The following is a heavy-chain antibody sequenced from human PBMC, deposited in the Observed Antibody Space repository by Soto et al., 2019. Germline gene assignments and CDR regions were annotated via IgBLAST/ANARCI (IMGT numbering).Heavy chain of an antibody. Sequence: SSESLSLHCPVSGSSISGFYWSWIRKSAGKGLEWIGRIYATGTTDYNPSLKSRVMMSIDTSKKQFSLKLRSVTAADTAVYYCVRDGTKTLRDWFDPWGQGISVTVSS. CDR3: VRDGTKTLRDWFDP. J-gene: IGHJ5*02. V-gene: IGHV4-4*07. D-gene: IGHD1-1*01. CDR1: GSSISGFY. CDR2: IYATGTT.